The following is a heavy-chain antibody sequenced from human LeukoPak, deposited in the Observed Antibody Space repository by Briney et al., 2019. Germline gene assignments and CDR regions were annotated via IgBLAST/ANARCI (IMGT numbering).Heavy chain of an antibody. J-gene: IGHJ4*02. V-gene: IGHV3-66*02. CDR1: GFTFSNYW. CDR2: IYSGGST. CDR3: ARDGTTVTARGLYFDY. Sequence: PGGSLRLSCAASGFTFSNYWMHWVRQAPGKGLVWVSVIYSGGSTYYADSVKGRFTISRDNSKNTLYLQMNSLRAEDTAVYYCARDGTTVTARGLYFDYWGQGTLVTVSS. D-gene: IGHD4-17*01.